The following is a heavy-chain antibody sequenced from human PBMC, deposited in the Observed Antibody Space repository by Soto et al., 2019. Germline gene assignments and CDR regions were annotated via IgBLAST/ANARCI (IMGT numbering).Heavy chain of an antibody. V-gene: IGHV4-59*01. J-gene: IGHJ4*02. CDR2: VYYSGTT. CDR3: ARTTAVPNTLRSRYYFDY. D-gene: IGHD4-17*01. CDR1: CDSLISYD. Sequence: PSATLSRACTVSCDSLISYDWIWIRQPPGKRLEWIGYVYYSGTTNYNPSLKSRVSISVDTSKNQFSLSLSSVTAADTALYYCARTTAVPNTLRSRYYFDYWGQGTLVTVSS.